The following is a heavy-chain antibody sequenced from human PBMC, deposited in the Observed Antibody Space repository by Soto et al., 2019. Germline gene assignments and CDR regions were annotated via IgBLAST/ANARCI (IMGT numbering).Heavy chain of an antibody. D-gene: IGHD4-17*01. CDR1: GFTFSSYA. J-gene: IGHJ4*02. CDR2: ISGSGGST. V-gene: IGHV3-23*01. Sequence: GGSLRLSCAVSGFTFSSYAMSWVRQAPGKGLEWVSAISGSGGSTYYADSVKGRFNISRNNSKNTLFLKMNSLRAEDTAVYYWGLPRLRLDYWGQGTLVTVSS. CDR3: GLPRLRLDY.